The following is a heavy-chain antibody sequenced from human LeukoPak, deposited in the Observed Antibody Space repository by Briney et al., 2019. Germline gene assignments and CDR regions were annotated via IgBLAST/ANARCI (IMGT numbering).Heavy chain of an antibody. J-gene: IGHJ4*02. CDR1: GYSFTSYW. Sequence: GESLKISCKGSGYSFTSYWIGWVRQMPGKGLEWMGIIYPGDSDTRYSPSFQGQVTISADMSISTAYLQWSSLKASDTAMYYCARQGSGYCSGGSCYQCDYWGQGTLVTVSS. V-gene: IGHV5-51*01. D-gene: IGHD2-15*01. CDR3: ARQGSGYCSGGSCYQCDY. CDR2: IYPGDSDT.